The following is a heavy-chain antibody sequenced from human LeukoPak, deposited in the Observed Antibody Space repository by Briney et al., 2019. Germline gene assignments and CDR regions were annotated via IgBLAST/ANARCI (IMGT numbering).Heavy chain of an antibody. CDR3: AKDFKQLGGAYYFDY. CDR2: ISGSGGST. J-gene: IGHJ4*02. V-gene: IGHV3-23*01. D-gene: IGHD6-6*01. CDR1: GFTFSSYA. Sequence: GGSLRLSCAASGFTFSSYAMSWVRQAPGKGLEWVSAISGSGGSTYYADSVKGRFTISRDNSKNTLYLQMNSLRAEDTAVYYCAKDFKQLGGAYYFDYWGQGTLVTVSS.